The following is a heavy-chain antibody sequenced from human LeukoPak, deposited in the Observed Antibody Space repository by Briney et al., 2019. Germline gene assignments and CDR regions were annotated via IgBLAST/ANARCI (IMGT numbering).Heavy chain of an antibody. Sequence: ASVKVSCKASGYSFTSNYIHWVRQAPGQGLEWMGMIYPRDGSTSYAQKFQGRVTVTRDTSTSTVHMELSGLRAEDTAVYYCARDERVKGTDYWGQGTLVTVSS. J-gene: IGHJ4*02. D-gene: IGHD1-1*01. V-gene: IGHV1-46*01. CDR3: ARDERVKGTDY. CDR2: IYPRDGST. CDR1: GYSFTSNY.